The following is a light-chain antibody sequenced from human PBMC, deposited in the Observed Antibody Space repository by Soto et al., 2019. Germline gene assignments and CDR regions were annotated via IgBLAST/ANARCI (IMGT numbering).Light chain of an antibody. Sequence: QSVLTQPASVSGSPGQSITISCTGTSSDVGGYNYVSWYQHHPGKAPRLLTYAISNRPSGVSSRFSGSKSGNTASLTISGLLAEDEADYYCSSYTSSSTLFGGGTKVTVL. CDR2: AIS. J-gene: IGLJ2*01. CDR1: SSDVGGYNY. CDR3: SSYTSSSTL. V-gene: IGLV2-14*01.